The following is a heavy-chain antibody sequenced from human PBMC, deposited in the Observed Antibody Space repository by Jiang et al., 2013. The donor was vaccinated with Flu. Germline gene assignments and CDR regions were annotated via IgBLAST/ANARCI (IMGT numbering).Heavy chain of an antibody. CDR1: GGSIITDTHQ. CDR3: AADRGYSGFDLHYFDN. CDR2: IDYRGST. V-gene: IGHV4-31*03. J-gene: IGHJ4*02. D-gene: IGHD5-12*01. Sequence: GPGLVKPSETLSFTCTVSGGSIITDTHQWGWIRQPPGKGLEWIGYIDYRGSTYYNPSLKSRISISVDTSENRFSLKLNFVTAADTAVYYCAADRGYSGFDLHYFDNWGQGTLVTVSS.